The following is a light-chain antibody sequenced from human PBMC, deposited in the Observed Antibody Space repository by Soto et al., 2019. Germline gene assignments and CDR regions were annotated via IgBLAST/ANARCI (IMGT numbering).Light chain of an antibody. CDR3: SSYVGTNSYV. CDR2: EVY. V-gene: IGLV2-8*01. J-gene: IGLJ1*01. Sequence: QSALTQPPSASGSPGQSVTISCTGTSSDVGGYNYVSWYQHHPGKAPKLIIYEVYKRPSGVPDRFSGSKSGNTAALTVSGLPDEGEAYYYCSSYVGTNSYVFGTGTKVTVL. CDR1: SSDVGGYNY.